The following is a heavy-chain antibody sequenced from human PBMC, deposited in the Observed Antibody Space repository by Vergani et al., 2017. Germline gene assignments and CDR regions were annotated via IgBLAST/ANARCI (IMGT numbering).Heavy chain of an antibody. Sequence: QVQLVQSGAEVKKPGASVKVSCKASGYTVTSYGISWVRQAPGQGLEWMGWISAYNGNTNYAQKLQGRVTMTTDTSTSTAYMELRSLRSDDTAVYYCARHVEMAPSRIQDAFDIWGQGTMVTVSS. J-gene: IGHJ3*02. CDR2: ISAYNGNT. CDR3: ARHVEMAPSRIQDAFDI. D-gene: IGHD5-24*01. CDR1: GYTVTSYG. V-gene: IGHV1-18*04.